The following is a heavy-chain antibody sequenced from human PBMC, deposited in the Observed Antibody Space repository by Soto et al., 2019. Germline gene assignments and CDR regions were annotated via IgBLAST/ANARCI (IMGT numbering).Heavy chain of an antibody. Sequence: SETLSLTCTVSGGSISSSSYYWGWIRQPPGKGLEWIGSIYYSGSTYYNPSLKSRVTISVDTSKNQFSLKLSSVTAADTAVYYCARLAGTFSAWGQGTLVTVSS. J-gene: IGHJ4*02. CDR1: GGSISSSSYY. V-gene: IGHV4-39*01. CDR3: ARLAGTFSA. D-gene: IGHD1-7*01. CDR2: IYYSGST.